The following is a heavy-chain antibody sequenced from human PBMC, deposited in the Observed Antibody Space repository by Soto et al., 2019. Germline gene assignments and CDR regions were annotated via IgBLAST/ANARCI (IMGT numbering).Heavy chain of an antibody. CDR3: TTDQGAYGAGDCDWGYYSMDV. CDR2: IRSKTEGGTT. CDR1: GFTFSNAW. J-gene: IGHJ6*02. D-gene: IGHD2-21*02. Sequence: EVQLVESGGGLVKPGGSLRLSCAASGFTFSNAWMNWVRQAPGKGLEWVGRIRSKTEGGTTDYAAPVTGRFTISRVNSKDKLYLQMNGLKSEDLAVYYCTTDQGAYGAGDCDWGYYSMDVWGQGTTVIVSS. V-gene: IGHV3-15*07.